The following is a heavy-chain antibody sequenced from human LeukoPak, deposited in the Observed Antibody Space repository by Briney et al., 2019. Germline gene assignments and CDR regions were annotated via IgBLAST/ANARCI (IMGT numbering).Heavy chain of an antibody. Sequence: SEILSLTCTVSGGSISSYYWSWIRQPPGKGLEWIGYIYYSGSTNYNPSLKCRVTISVDTSKNQFSLKLSSVTAADTAVYYCARGYCSGGSCYSDGMDVWGQGTTVTVSS. CDR3: ARGYCSGGSCYSDGMDV. CDR2: IYYSGST. V-gene: IGHV4-59*01. D-gene: IGHD2-15*01. CDR1: GGSISSYY. J-gene: IGHJ6*02.